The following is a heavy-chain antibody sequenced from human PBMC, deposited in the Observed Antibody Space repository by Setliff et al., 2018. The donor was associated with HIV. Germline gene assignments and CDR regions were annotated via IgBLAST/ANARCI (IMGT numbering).Heavy chain of an antibody. Sequence: SETLSLTCAVSGGSISSSNWWSWVRQPPGKGLEWIGYIYYSGSTNYNPSLKSRVTISLDMSTSQFSLRLSSVTAADTAVYYCARGGGFWSGQLDYWGQGTLVTVSS. CDR3: ARGGGFWSGQLDY. V-gene: IGHV4-4*02. CDR2: IYYSGST. J-gene: IGHJ4*02. D-gene: IGHD3-3*01. CDR1: GGSISSSNW.